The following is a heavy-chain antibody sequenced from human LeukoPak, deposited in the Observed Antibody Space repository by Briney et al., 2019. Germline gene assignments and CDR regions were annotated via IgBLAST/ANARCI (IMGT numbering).Heavy chain of an antibody. CDR3: ATQPCDSGSCYLGH. J-gene: IGHJ4*01. CDR2: IAYDGRNK. Sequence: GGSLRLSCVASGFTFSNYAMHWVRQAPGKGLEWVAVIAYDGRNKFYADSLKGRFSISRDNSMNTLYLQMNTLRTEDTAVYYCATQPCDSGSCYLGHWGQEPWSPSPQ. CDR1: GFTFSNYA. D-gene: IGHD2-15*01. V-gene: IGHV3-30-3*01.